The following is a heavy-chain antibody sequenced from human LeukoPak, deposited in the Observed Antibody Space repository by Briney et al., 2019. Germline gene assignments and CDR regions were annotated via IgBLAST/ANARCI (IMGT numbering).Heavy chain of an antibody. D-gene: IGHD1-26*01. CDR3: ARASIGELFNDY. CDR2: IIRILGIA. J-gene: IGHJ4*02. V-gene: IGHV1-69*04. CDR1: GYIFRNFG. Sequence: GASVKLSCKASGYIFRNFGISWVRQAPGQGLEWMGRIIRILGIANYAQKFQGRVTITADKSTSTAYMELSSLRSEDTAVYYCARASIGELFNDYWGQGTLVTVSS.